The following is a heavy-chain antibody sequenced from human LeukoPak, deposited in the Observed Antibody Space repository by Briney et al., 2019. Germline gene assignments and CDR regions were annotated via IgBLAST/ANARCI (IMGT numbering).Heavy chain of an antibody. Sequence: SETLSLTCTVSGGSISNSSYYWGWIRQPPGKGLEWIGSMYYSGSTYCNPSLKSRATISVDTSKNQFSLKLSSVTAADTAVYYCARHGRMGTINPSYWGQGTLVTVSS. D-gene: IGHD5-24*01. J-gene: IGHJ4*02. CDR3: ARHGRMGTINPSY. CDR2: MYYSGST. CDR1: GGSISNSSYY. V-gene: IGHV4-39*01.